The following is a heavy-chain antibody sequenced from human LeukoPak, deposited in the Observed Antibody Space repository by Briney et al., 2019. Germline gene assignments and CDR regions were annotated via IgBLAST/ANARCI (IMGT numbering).Heavy chain of an antibody. CDR2: IYYSGST. J-gene: IGHJ5*02. CDR3: ARSHYDILTAYKFDP. Sequence: SETLSLTCTVSGGSISSYYWSWIRQPPGKGLEWIGYIYYSGSTNYNPSLKSRVTISVDTSKNQFSLRLSSVTAADTAMYYCARSHYDILTAYKFDPWGQGTLVTVSS. CDR1: GGSISSYY. V-gene: IGHV4-59*01. D-gene: IGHD3-9*01.